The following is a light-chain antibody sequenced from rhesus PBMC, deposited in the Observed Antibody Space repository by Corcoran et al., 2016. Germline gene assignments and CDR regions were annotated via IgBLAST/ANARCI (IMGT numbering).Light chain of an antibody. Sequence: EIVMTQSPATLSLSPGERATLSCRASQSVSSNLAWYQQKPGQAPRLLIYYASNRATGIPDRFRCSGSGTDFTLTISSLEPEDVGVYSCQQYNNWNTFGGGTKVEIK. V-gene: IGKV3-35*01. CDR1: QSVSSN. J-gene: IGKJ4*01. CDR2: YAS. CDR3: QQYNNWNT.